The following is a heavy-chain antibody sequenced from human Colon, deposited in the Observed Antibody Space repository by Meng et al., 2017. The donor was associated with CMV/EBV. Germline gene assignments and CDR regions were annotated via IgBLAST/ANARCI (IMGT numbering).Heavy chain of an antibody. J-gene: IGHJ4*02. CDR3: ARLPAMAGIYYFFDS. CDR1: GYTFTSNY. D-gene: IGHD5-24*01. Sequence: ASVKVSCKASGYTFTSNYIHWVRQALGQGFEWMGWINPNGGGTNYAQKFQGRVTMTRDTSINTVYMNLSSLTSDDTAVYYCARLPAMAGIYYFFDSWGQGARVTVSS. CDR2: INPNGGGT. V-gene: IGHV1-2*02.